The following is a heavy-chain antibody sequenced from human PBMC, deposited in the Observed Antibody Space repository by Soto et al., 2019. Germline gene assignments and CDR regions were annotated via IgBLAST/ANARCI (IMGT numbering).Heavy chain of an antibody. V-gene: IGHV2-70*02. CDR1: GFSLSTSGMC. D-gene: IGHD6-13*01. CDR2: IDWDDDE. CDR3: AKPPEDSSSWPFDY. Sequence: SGPTLVNPTQTFTLTCTFSGFSLSTSGMCVSWIRQPPGKALEWLARIDWDDDEYYSTSLKTRLTISKDTSKNLVVLTMNSLRAEDTAVYYCAKPPEDSSSWPFDYWGQGTLVTVSS. J-gene: IGHJ4*02.